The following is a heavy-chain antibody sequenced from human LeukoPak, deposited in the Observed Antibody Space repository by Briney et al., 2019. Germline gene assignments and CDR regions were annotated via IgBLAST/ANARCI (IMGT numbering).Heavy chain of an antibody. D-gene: IGHD1-26*01. CDR1: GYTFTSYG. J-gene: IGHJ4*02. Sequence: GASVKVSCKASGYTFTSYGISWVRQAPVQGLEWMGWISAYNGNTNYAQKLQGRVTMTTDTSTSTAYMELRSLRSDDTAVYYCARDKEIYQGGSYGYWGQGTLVTVSS. CDR2: ISAYNGNT. V-gene: IGHV1-18*01. CDR3: ARDKEIYQGGSYGY.